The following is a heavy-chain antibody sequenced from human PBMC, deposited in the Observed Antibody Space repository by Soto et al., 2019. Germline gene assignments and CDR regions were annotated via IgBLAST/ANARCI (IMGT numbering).Heavy chain of an antibody. CDR3: AREAPGYFDY. CDR2: IYYSGTT. CDR1: GDSISTSY. Sequence: TSETLSLTCTVSGDSISTSYWSWIRQPPGKGLEWIGYIYYSGTTNYNPSLKSRVTISVDTSKNQFSLNLRSVTAADTAVYYCAREAPGYFDYWGQGTLVTVSS. V-gene: IGHV4-59*01. J-gene: IGHJ4*02.